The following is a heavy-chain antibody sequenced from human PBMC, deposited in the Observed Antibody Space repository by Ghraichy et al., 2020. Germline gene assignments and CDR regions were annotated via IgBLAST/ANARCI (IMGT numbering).Heavy chain of an antibody. V-gene: IGHV3-33*01. CDR2: IWYGGINK. CDR3: ARDGRFLEWLDMSYGMDV. J-gene: IGHJ6*02. Sequence: LSLTCAASGFTFSSFDIHWVRQAPGKGLEWVAVIWYGGINKYYADYVKGRFTISRDNSKNTLYLQMNSLRAEDTAVYYCARDGRFLEWLDMSYGMDVWGQGTTVTVSS. CDR1: GFTFSSFD. D-gene: IGHD3-3*01.